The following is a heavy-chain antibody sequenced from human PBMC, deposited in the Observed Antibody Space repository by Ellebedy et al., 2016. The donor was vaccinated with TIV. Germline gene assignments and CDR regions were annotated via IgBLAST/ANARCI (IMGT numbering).Heavy chain of an antibody. Sequence: AASVKVSCKASGYTFTSYGISWVRQAPGQGLEWMGWISAYNGNTNYAQKLQGRVTMTTDTSTSTAYMELRSLRSDDTAVYYCARGVYDSSGNYYIDYWGQGTLVTVSS. V-gene: IGHV1-18*01. CDR1: GYTFTSYG. CDR3: ARGVYDSSGNYYIDY. D-gene: IGHD3-22*01. CDR2: ISAYNGNT. J-gene: IGHJ4*02.